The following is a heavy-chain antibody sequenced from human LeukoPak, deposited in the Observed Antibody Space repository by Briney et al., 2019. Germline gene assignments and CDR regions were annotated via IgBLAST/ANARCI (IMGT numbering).Heavy chain of an antibody. CDR1: GGSFSGYY. CDR3: AAITGYSSSDAG. Sequence: PSETLSLTCAVYGGSFSGYYWSWIRQLPGKGLEWIGEINHSGSTNYNPSLKSRVTISVDTSKNQFSLKLSSVTAADTAVYYCAAITGYSSSDAGWGQGTLVTVSS. V-gene: IGHV4-34*01. CDR2: INHSGST. J-gene: IGHJ4*02. D-gene: IGHD6-13*01.